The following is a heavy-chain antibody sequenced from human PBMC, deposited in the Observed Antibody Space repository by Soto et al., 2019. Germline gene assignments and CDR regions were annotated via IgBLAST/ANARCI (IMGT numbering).Heavy chain of an antibody. V-gene: IGHV1-8*01. CDR2: MSPDSGNA. CDR1: GYTFTDYD. J-gene: IGHJ4*02. Sequence: QIQVVQSRAEVKKPGASVRVSCETSGYTFTDYDINWLRQAPGQGLEWMGWMSPDSGNAGYAQQFQGRVTMTSDTSISTAYMELRSLRSEDTAVYYCEVTAGYWGQGTMVTVSS. CDR3: EVTAGY. D-gene: IGHD2-21*02.